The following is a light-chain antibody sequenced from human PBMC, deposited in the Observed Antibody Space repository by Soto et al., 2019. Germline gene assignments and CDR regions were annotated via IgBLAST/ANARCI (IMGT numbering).Light chain of an antibody. CDR3: QQYGGSPGFT. CDR2: GAS. CDR1: QTVCSTC. J-gene: IGKJ3*01. V-gene: IGKV3-20*01. Sequence: EIVLTQSPGTLSLSPGERATLSCRTSQTVCSTCLAWYQQKPGQAPRLLISGASNRATGIPDRFSGSGSGTDFTLTITRLEPDDFAVYYCQQYGGSPGFTFSPGTKVDIK.